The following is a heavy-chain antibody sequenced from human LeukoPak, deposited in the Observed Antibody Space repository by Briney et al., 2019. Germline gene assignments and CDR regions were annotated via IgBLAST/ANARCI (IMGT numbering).Heavy chain of an antibody. CDR1: GGSISSSSYY. V-gene: IGHV4-39*07. D-gene: IGHD6-19*01. CDR3: ARAGVADQGNWFDP. Sequence: PSETLSLTCTVSGGSISSSSYYWGWIRQPPGKGLEWIGSIYHSGSTYYNPSLKSRVTISVDTSKNQFSLKLSSVTAADTAVYYCARAGVADQGNWFDPWGQGTLVTVSS. CDR2: IYHSGST. J-gene: IGHJ5*02.